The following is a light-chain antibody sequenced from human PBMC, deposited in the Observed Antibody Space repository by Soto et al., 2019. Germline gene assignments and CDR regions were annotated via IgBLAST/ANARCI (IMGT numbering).Light chain of an antibody. CDR3: QHNFSTPQT. J-gene: IGKJ1*01. Sequence: IQMTQAPSTLPASVGDRVTITYRASQSISSWLAWYQQKPGEAPKLLIYSASTLQSGVPSRFSGSGFGTDYTLTISSLQSADFATYYCQHNFSTPQTFGQGTKVDIK. V-gene: IGKV1-39*01. CDR2: SAS. CDR1: QSISSW.